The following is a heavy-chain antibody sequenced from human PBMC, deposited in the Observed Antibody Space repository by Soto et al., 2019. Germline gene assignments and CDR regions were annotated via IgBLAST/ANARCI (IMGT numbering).Heavy chain of an antibody. V-gene: IGHV3-30-3*01. J-gene: IGHJ4*02. CDR3: AREEIVATIGGNGYYFDY. D-gene: IGHD5-12*01. CDR1: GFTFSSYA. Sequence: GGSLRLSCAASGFTFSSYAMHWVRQAPGKGLEWVAVISYDGSNKYYADSVKGRFTISRDNSKNTLYLQMNSLRAEDTAVYYCAREEIVATIGGNGYYFDYWGQGTLVTVSS. CDR2: ISYDGSNK.